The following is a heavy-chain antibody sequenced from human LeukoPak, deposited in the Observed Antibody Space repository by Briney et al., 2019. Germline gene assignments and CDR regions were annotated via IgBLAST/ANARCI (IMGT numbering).Heavy chain of an antibody. CDR1: GFTFSNYA. V-gene: IGHV3-23*01. D-gene: IGHD3-10*01. CDR2: LSASGGST. Sequence: GGSLRLSCAASGFTFSNYAVSWVRQAPGKGLEWVSTLSASGGSTYYADSVKGRFTISRDNSKNTSFLQMNSLRAEDTAVYYCAILPGGSGSYYESWFDPWGQGTLVTVSS. J-gene: IGHJ5*02. CDR3: AILPGGSGSYYESWFDP.